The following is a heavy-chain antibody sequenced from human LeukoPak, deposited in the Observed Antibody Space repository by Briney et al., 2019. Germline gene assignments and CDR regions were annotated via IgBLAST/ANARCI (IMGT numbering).Heavy chain of an antibody. Sequence: PGGSVRRSCAASGFTFTNYGMNWVRQAPGKGLEWVSSIDGGTSTFYPDSVKGRFTISRDNGKNLVYLQIDSLRVDDTAVYYCARGGITWHFDFWGRGTLVTVSS. J-gene: IGHJ2*01. D-gene: IGHD1-14*01. CDR3: ARGGITWHFDF. CDR1: GFTFTNYG. CDR2: IDGGTST. V-gene: IGHV3-69-1*01.